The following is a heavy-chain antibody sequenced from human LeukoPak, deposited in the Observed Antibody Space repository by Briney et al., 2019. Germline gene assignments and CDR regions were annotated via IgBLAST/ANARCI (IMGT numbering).Heavy chain of an antibody. CDR1: GGSFSGYY. Sequence: PSETLSLTCAVYGGSFSGYYWSWIRQPPGKGLEWIGEINHSGSTNYNPSLKSRVTISVDTSKNQFSLKLSSVTAADTAVYYCARFRPHLWSGELVVGFDYWGQGTLVTVSS. CDR2: INHSGST. J-gene: IGHJ4*02. V-gene: IGHV4-34*01. CDR3: ARFRPHLWSGELVVGFDY. D-gene: IGHD3-10*01.